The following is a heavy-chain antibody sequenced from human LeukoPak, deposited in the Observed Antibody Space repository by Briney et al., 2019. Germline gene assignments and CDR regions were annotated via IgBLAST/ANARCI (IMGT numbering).Heavy chain of an antibody. CDR1: GFIVSSNY. Sequence: PGGSLRLSCAASGFIVSSNYMSWVRQAPGKGLEWVSVISSGGNTYYADSVKGRFTISRDNAKNSLYLQMNSLRAEDTAVYYCARENTAMVDDAFDIWGQGTMVTVSS. J-gene: IGHJ3*02. CDR2: ISSGGNT. V-gene: IGHV3-53*01. D-gene: IGHD5-18*01. CDR3: ARENTAMVDDAFDI.